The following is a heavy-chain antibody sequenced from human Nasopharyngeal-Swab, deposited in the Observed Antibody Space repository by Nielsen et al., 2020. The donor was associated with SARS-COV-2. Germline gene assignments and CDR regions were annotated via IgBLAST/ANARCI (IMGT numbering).Heavy chain of an antibody. CDR2: IKSKTDGGTT. V-gene: IGHV3-15*01. J-gene: IGHJ6*03. D-gene: IGHD2-2*01. CDR3: TTGYCSSTSCYHGDYYYYMDV. Sequence: SWVRQAPGKGLEWVGRIKSKTDGGTTDYAAPVKGRFTISRDDSKNTLYLQMNSLKTEDTAVYYCTTGYCSSTSCYHGDYYYYMDVWGKGTTVTVSS.